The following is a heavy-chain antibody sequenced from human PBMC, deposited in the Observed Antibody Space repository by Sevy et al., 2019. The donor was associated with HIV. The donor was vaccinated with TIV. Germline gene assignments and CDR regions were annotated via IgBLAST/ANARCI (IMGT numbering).Heavy chain of an antibody. V-gene: IGHV1-18*01. J-gene: IGHJ6*02. CDR1: GYPFSTYA. CDR3: ARLEASGSGWSGNGMDV. Sequence: ASVKVSCKASGYPFSTYAISWVRQAPGQGLECMGWISAYNGHTNYAQSLQDRVTMTTDTSTSTCYMELRSLRSDDTAVYYCARLEASGSGWSGNGMDVWGQGTTVTVS. D-gene: IGHD6-19*01. CDR2: ISAYNGHT.